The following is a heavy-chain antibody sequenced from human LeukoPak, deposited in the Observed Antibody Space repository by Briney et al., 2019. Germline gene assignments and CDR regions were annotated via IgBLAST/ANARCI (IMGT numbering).Heavy chain of an antibody. CDR2: INPNSGGT. V-gene: IGHV1-2*04. Sequence: ASVKVSCKASGYTFTGYYMHWVRQAPGQGLEWMGWINPNSGGTNYAQKFQGWVTMTRNTSISTAYMELSRLRSDDTALYYCVKDRGVGIYYFDHWGQGTLVTVSS. CDR3: VKDRGVGIYYFDH. CDR1: GYTFTGYY. D-gene: IGHD3-10*01. J-gene: IGHJ4*02.